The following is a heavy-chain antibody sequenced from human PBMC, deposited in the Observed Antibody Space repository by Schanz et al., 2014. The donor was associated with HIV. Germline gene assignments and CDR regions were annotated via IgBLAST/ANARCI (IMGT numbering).Heavy chain of an antibody. CDR2: ITPIFDTA. V-gene: IGHV1-69*01. CDR3: ARSRYGDYPYYFDY. Sequence: QVQLVQSGAEVKKPGSSVKVSCKASGGTFNSYAISWVRQAPGQGLEWMGGITPIFDTANYAQKFQGRVTITADESTSTAYMELSSLRSEDTAVYYCARSRYGDYPYYFDYWGQGTLVTVSS. J-gene: IGHJ4*02. CDR1: GGTFNSYA. D-gene: IGHD4-17*01.